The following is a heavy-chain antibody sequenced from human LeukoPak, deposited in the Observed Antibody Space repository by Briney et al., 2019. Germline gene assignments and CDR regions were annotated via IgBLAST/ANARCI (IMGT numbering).Heavy chain of an antibody. CDR1: DGSISSTTYH. D-gene: IGHD5-18*01. Sequence: SETLSLTCTVSDGSISSTTYHWSWIRQPPGKGLEWIGTLYYSGKTYYNPSLRSRVTISVDTSKNQFSLKVSSVTAADTAVYFCANQLDSSVSKWFDPWGQGTLVTVSS. CDR2: LYYSGKT. V-gene: IGHV4-39*01. J-gene: IGHJ5*02. CDR3: ANQLDSSVSKWFDP.